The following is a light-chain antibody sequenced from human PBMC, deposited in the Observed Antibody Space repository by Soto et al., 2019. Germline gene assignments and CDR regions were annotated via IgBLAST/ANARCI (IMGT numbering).Light chain of an antibody. CDR1: SSDVGGYNY. Sequence: QSALTQPASVSGSPGQSITISCTGTSSDVGGYNYVSWYQQHPGKAPKLMIYDVSNRPSGASNRFSGSKSGNTASLTISGLQADDEADYYCSSYTSSTPYVFGTGTQLTVL. CDR2: DVS. V-gene: IGLV2-14*01. J-gene: IGLJ1*01. CDR3: SSYTSSTPYV.